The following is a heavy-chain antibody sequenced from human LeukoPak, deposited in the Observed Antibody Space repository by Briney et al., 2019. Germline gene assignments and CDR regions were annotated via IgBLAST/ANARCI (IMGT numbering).Heavy chain of an antibody. CDR2: ISSSSSFI. CDR3: ARGVVAAAGQFDY. D-gene: IGHD6-13*01. CDR1: GFTFSSYA. V-gene: IGHV3-21*01. Sequence: PGGSLRLSCGACGFTFSSYAMHWVRQAHGKGVEWVSSISSSSSFIYCADSLKGRFTSSRDKAKNSQYLQMNSLRAEDTAVYYCARGVVAAAGQFDYWGQGTLVTVSS. J-gene: IGHJ4*02.